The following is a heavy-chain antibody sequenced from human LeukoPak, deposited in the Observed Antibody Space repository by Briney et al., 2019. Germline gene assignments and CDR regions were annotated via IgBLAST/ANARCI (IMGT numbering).Heavy chain of an antibody. V-gene: IGHV1-2*02. CDR3: AREGGGGAMDAFDI. J-gene: IGHJ3*02. Sequence: ASVKVSCKASGYTFTGYYMHWVRQAPGQGLEWMGWINPNSGGTNYAQKFQGRVTMTRDTSISTAYMELSRLRSDDTAVYYCAREGGGGAMDAFDIWGQGTMVTVSS. D-gene: IGHD3-16*01. CDR2: INPNSGGT. CDR1: GYTFTGYY.